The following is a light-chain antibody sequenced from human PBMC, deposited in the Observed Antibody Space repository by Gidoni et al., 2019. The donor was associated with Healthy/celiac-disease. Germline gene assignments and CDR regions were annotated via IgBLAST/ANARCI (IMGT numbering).Light chain of an antibody. CDR2: GAS. J-gene: IGKJ5*01. V-gene: IGKV3-20*01. CDR1: QSVSSSY. Sequence: EIVLTQSPGTLSLSPGERATLSCRASQSVSSSYLAWYQQKPVQAPRLLIYGASSRATGIPDRFSGSGYGTDFTLTISRLEPEDYAVYYCQQYGSSPPITFGQGTRLEIK. CDR3: QQYGSSPPIT.